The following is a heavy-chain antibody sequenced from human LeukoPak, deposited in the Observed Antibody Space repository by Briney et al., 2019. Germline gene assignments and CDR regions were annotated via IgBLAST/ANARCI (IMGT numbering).Heavy chain of an antibody. CDR1: GFTFSSYA. V-gene: IGHV3-23*01. CDR2: ISGSGDST. CDR3: AKGSTDRGFDP. Sequence: GGSLRLSCAASGFTFSSYAMSWVRQAPGKGLEWLSFISGSGDSTHYADSVKGRFTISRDNSKNTLYLQMNSLRVEDTAVYYCAKGSTDRGFDPWGQGILVTVSS. D-gene: IGHD4-17*01. J-gene: IGHJ5*02.